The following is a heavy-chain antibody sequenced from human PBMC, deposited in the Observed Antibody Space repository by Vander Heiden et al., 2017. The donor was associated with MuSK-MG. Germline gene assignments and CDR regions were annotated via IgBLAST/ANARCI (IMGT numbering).Heavy chain of an antibody. CDR3: ARDRVLGYNSKIDY. J-gene: IGHJ4*02. D-gene: IGHD5-12*01. CDR2: INPNSGGT. CDR1: GYTLTGYY. V-gene: IGHV1-2*02. Sequence: QVQLVQAGAEVKKPGDSVKVSCKAAGYTLTGYYMHWVRQAPGQGLEWMGWINPNSGGTNYAQKVQGRVTMTSDTSISTAYMELSRLRSDDTAVYYCARDRVLGYNSKIDYWGQGPLVTVSS.